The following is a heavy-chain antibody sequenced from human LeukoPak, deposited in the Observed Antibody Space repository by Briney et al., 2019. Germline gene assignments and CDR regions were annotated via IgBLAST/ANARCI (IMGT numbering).Heavy chain of an antibody. D-gene: IGHD2-8*01. V-gene: IGHV3-30*04. CDR3: AKWHPGFDY. J-gene: IGHJ4*02. CDR1: GFTFSSYA. Sequence: GGSLRLSCAASGFTFSSYAMHWVRQAPGKGLEWVAVISYDGSNKYYADSVKGRFTISRDNSKNTLYLQMNSLRAEDTAVYYCAKWHPGFDYWGQGTLVTVSS. CDR2: ISYDGSNK.